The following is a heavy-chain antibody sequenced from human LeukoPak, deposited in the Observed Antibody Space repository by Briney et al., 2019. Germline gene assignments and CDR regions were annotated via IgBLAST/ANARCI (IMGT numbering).Heavy chain of an antibody. V-gene: IGHV4-59*01. CDR1: GGSISSYY. D-gene: IGHD6-13*01. Sequence: SETLSLTCTVSGGSISSYYWSWIRQPPGTGLEWIWYIYYSGSTNYNPSLKSRVTISVDTSKNQFSLKLSSVTAADTAVYYCARGYSSSWYPAYWGQGTLVTVSS. CDR3: ARGYSSSWYPAY. CDR2: IYYSGST. J-gene: IGHJ4*02.